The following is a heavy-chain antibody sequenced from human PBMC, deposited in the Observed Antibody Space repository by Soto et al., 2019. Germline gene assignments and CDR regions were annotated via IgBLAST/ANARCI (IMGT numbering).Heavy chain of an antibody. Sequence: QVQLVQSGAEVKKPGSSVKVSCKASGGTFGIYAITWVRQAPGQGLEWMGGIIAFSDIVNYTQKLQGRVTITADEATNTAYMDLSSLRSEVTAVYYCARSLYSISWFHSGNSYYYYGMDVWGQGTTVTVSS. CDR1: GGTFGIYA. V-gene: IGHV1-69*12. CDR3: ARSLYSISWFHSGNSYYYYGMDV. D-gene: IGHD6-13*01. J-gene: IGHJ6*02. CDR2: IIAFSDIV.